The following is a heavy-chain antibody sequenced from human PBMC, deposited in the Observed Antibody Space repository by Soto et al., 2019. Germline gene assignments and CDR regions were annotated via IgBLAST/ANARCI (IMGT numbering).Heavy chain of an antibody. CDR3: ARNVDYFDP. D-gene: IGHD4-17*01. V-gene: IGHV1-3*04. J-gene: IGHJ5*02. CDR1: GYTFTRYA. Sequence: QVQLVQSGPEVKKPGASVKDSCKASGYTFTRYAMHWVRQAPGQGLEWMGWINTGHGNSHYSQKFQGRVTFTRDTSATHAYMELTGLRPEDTAIYFCARNVDYFDPWGQGTLVTVS. CDR2: INTGHGNS.